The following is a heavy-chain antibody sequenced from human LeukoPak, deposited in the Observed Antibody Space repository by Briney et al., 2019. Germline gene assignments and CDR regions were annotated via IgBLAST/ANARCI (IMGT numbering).Heavy chain of an antibody. CDR3: ARDRTITYYYGSGSLGY. D-gene: IGHD3-10*01. Sequence: PGGSLRLSCAASGFTFSSYSMNWVRQAPGKGLEWVSYISSDSRTIYYADSVKGRFTISRDNAKNTLFLQMNSLRAEDTAVYYCARDRTITYYYGSGSLGYWGQGALVTVSS. CDR1: GFTFSSYS. J-gene: IGHJ4*02. CDR2: ISSDSRTI. V-gene: IGHV3-48*01.